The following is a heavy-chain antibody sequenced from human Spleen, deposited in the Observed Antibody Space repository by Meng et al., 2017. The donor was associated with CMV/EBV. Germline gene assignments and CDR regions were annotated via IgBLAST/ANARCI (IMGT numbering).Heavy chain of an antibody. D-gene: IGHD3-9*01. J-gene: IGHJ6*02. Sequence: GGSLRLSCTASGFTFGDYAMSWVRQAPGKGLEWVGFIRSKAYGGTTEYAASVKGRFTISRDDSKSIAYLQMNSLKTEDTAVYYCTRGDDILTGYPEYGMDVWGHGTTVTVSS. V-gene: IGHV3-49*04. CDR2: IRSKAYGGTT. CDR3: TRGDDILTGYPEYGMDV. CDR1: GFTFGDYA.